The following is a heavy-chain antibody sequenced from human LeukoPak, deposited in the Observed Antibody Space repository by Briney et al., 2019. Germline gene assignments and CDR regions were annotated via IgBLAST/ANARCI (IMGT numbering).Heavy chain of an antibody. V-gene: IGHV4-38-2*02. D-gene: IGHD3-22*01. CDR3: ARERITMIVVVFDY. Sequence: TSETLSLTCTVSGYSISSGYYWGWIRQPPGKGLEWIGSIYHSGSTYYNPSLKSRVTISVDTSKNQFSLKLSSVTAADTAVYYCARERITMIVVVFDYWGQGTLVTVSS. CDR1: GYSISSGYY. J-gene: IGHJ4*02. CDR2: IYHSGST.